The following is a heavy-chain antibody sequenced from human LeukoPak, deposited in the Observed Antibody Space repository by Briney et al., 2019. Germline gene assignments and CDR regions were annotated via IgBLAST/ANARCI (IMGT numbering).Heavy chain of an antibody. Sequence: PGGSLRLSCAASGFTFSNYWMHWVPQAPGKGLVWVSRINGDGISTGYADSVKGRFTVTRDNAKKTLYLQMNSLRAEDTAVYYCARDVGNFDYWGQGTLVTVSS. CDR2: INGDGIST. CDR1: GFTFSNYW. J-gene: IGHJ4*02. V-gene: IGHV3-74*01. CDR3: ARDVGNFDY.